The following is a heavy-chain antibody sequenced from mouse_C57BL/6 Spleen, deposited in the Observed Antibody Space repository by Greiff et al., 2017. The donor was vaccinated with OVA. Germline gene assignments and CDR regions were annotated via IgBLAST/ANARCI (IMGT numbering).Heavy chain of an antibody. CDR1: GFNIKDYY. CDR3: THSNYAGFADY. V-gene: IGHV14-1*01. J-gene: IGHJ2*01. Sequence: VQLKQSGAELVRPGASVKLSCTASGFNIKDYYMHWVKQRPEQGLEWIGRIDPEDGDTEYAPKFQGKATMTADTSSNTAYLQLSSLTSEDTAVYYCTHSNYAGFADYWGQGTTLTVSS. D-gene: IGHD2-5*01. CDR2: IDPEDGDT.